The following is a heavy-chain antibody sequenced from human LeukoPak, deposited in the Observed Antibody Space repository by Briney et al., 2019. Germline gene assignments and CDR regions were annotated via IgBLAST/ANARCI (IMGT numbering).Heavy chain of an antibody. V-gene: IGHV4-59*08. D-gene: IGHD5-18*01. CDR1: GGSISSYY. J-gene: IGHJ4*02. Sequence: SETLSLTCTVSGGSISSYYWSWIRQPSGKGLEWIGYIYYSGSTNYNPSLKSRVTISVDTSKNQFSLKLSSVTAADTAVYYCARGGYSYFLDWGQGTLGTVSS. CDR2: IYYSGST. CDR3: ARGGYSYFLD.